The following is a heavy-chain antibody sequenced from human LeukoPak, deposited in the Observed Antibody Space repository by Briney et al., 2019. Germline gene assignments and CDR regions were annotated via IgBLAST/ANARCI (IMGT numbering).Heavy chain of an antibody. J-gene: IGHJ4*02. CDR2: INPNGGGT. V-gene: IGHV1-2*02. D-gene: IGHD4-17*01. CDR1: GYTFTGYY. CDR3: ARERSFDH. Sequence: ASVKVSCKASGYTFTGYYMHWVRQAPGQGLEWMGWINPNGGGTNYAHKFQGRVTITRETSISSSYMELSRLRSDETAVYYCARERSFDHWGQGTLVTVSS.